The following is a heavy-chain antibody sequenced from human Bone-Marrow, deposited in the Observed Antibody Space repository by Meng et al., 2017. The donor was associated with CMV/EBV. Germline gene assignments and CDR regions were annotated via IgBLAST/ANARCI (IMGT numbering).Heavy chain of an antibody. CDR3: ARVPNYYGSGSYYNDAFDI. V-gene: IGHV1-69*05. D-gene: IGHD3-10*01. CDR1: GYTFTSYG. CDR2: IIPIFGTA. J-gene: IGHJ3*02. Sequence: SVKVSCKASGYTFTSYGISWVRQAPGQGLEWMGGIIPIFGTANYAQKFQGRVTITTDESTSTAYMELSSLRSEDTAVYYCARVPNYYGSGSYYNDAFDIWGQGTMVTVSS.